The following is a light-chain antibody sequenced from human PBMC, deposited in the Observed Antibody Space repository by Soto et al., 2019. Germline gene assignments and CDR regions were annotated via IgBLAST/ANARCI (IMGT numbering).Light chain of an antibody. V-gene: IGLV2-23*01. Sequence: QSVLTQPASVSRSPVHSITISCTGTSIDVGSYNLVSWYQQYPGKVPKLMIYEDRKRPSGVSNRFSGSKSGNTASLTISGLQAEDEADYYCCSYAGSSTVVFGGGTKVTVL. J-gene: IGLJ2*01. CDR3: CSYAGSSTVV. CDR2: EDR. CDR1: SIDVGSYNL.